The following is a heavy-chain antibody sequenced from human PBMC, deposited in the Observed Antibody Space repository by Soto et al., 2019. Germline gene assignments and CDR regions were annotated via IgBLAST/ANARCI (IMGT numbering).Heavy chain of an antibody. V-gene: IGHV4-59*01. J-gene: IGHJ6*03. CDR1: GGSISSYY. Sequence: SETLSLTCTFSGGSISSYYWSWIRQPPGKGLEWIGYIYYSGSTNYNPSLKSRVTISVDTSKNQFSLKLSSVTAADTAVYYCAREGIAAAGTDYYYYMDVWGKGTTVTVSS. D-gene: IGHD6-13*01. CDR2: IYYSGST. CDR3: AREGIAAAGTDYYYYMDV.